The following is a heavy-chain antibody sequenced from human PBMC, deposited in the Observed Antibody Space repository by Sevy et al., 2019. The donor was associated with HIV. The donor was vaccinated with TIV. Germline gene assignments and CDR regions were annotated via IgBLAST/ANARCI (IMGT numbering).Heavy chain of an antibody. J-gene: IGHJ4*02. CDR1: GGSFTESSNY. D-gene: IGHD5-12*01. Sequence: SETLSLTCTVSGGSFTESSNYWNWIRQPAGKGLEWIGHVSTSGTSSYNPSLRSRLSMSIDASKNQFSLKLSSVTAADTAIYYCAGDSGSDYRVNFHNWGQGTLVTVSS. V-gene: IGHV4-61*09. CDR2: VSTSGTS. CDR3: AGDSGSDYRVNFHN.